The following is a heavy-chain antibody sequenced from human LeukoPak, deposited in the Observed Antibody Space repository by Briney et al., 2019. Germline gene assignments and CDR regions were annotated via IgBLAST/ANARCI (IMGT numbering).Heavy chain of an antibody. CDR3: ASQTSDKAFDG. Sequence: GGSLRLSCGASGFSFSSYWMSWVRQAPGKGLEWVANIKKDGSERNFAESVKGRLTISRDNAKNSLYLQMNSLRVEDTAVYYCASQTSDKAFDGWGQGTLVSVSS. CDR1: GFSFSSYW. V-gene: IGHV3-7*05. D-gene: IGHD2-2*01. J-gene: IGHJ4*02. CDR2: IKKDGSER.